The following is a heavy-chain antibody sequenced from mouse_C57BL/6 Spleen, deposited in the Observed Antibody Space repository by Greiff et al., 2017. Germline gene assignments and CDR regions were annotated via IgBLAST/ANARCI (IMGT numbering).Heavy chain of an antibody. Sequence: VQLQQSDAELVKPGASVKISCKVSGYTFTDHTIHWMKQRPEQGLEWIGYIYPRDGSTKYNEKFKGKATLTADKSSSTAYMQLNSLTSEDSAVYFCARPKYYGSSLYYFDYWGQGTTLTVSS. J-gene: IGHJ2*01. CDR3: ARPKYYGSSLYYFDY. CDR1: GYTFTDHT. CDR2: IYPRDGST. D-gene: IGHD1-1*01. V-gene: IGHV1-78*01.